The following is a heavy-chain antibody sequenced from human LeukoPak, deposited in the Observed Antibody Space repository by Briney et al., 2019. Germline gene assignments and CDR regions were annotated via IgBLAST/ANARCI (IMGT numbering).Heavy chain of an antibody. V-gene: IGHV5-51*01. CDR2: IYPGDSDT. CDR1: GYSFTSYW. Sequence: GESLKISCKGSGYSFTSYWIGWVRQMPGKGLEWMGIIYPGDSDTRYSPSFQGQVTISADKSISTAYLQWSSLKASDTAMYYCARLARGVWPDDYGDYRHQGDAFDIWGQGTMVTVSS. CDR3: ARLARGVWPDDYGDYRHQGDAFDI. D-gene: IGHD4-17*01. J-gene: IGHJ3*02.